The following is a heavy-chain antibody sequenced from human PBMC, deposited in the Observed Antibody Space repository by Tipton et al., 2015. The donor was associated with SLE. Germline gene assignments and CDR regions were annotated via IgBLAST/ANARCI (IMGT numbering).Heavy chain of an antibody. Sequence: QLVQSGAEVKKPGSSVKVSCKASGGTFSSYAINWVRQAPGQGLEWMGGIIPFFNTANYAQKFQGRVTITADESTSTAYMELSSLRSEDTAVYYCARVPGDILTGGSDYWGQGTPVTVSS. D-gene: IGHD3-9*01. CDR2: IIPFFNTA. CDR1: GGTFSSYA. CDR3: ARVPGDILTGGSDY. V-gene: IGHV1-69*01. J-gene: IGHJ4*02.